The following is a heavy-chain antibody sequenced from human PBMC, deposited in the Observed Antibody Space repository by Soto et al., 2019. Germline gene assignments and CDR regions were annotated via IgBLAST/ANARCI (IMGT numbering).Heavy chain of an antibody. Sequence: SETLSLTCAVYGGSFSGYYWSWIRQPPGKGLEWIGEINHSGSTNYNPSLKSRVTISVETSKNQFSLKLSSVTAADTAVYYCARAMVRGVIHYYYYMDVWGKGTTVTVSS. V-gene: IGHV4-34*01. CDR2: INHSGST. D-gene: IGHD3-10*01. CDR3: ARAMVRGVIHYYYYMDV. CDR1: GGSFSGYY. J-gene: IGHJ6*03.